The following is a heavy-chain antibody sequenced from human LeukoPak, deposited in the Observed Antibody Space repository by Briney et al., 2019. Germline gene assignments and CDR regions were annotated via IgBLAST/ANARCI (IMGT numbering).Heavy chain of an antibody. CDR3: VRRDSGSYFLDY. V-gene: IGHV4-59*02. J-gene: IGHJ4*02. D-gene: IGHD1-26*01. CDR1: GGSVISYY. Sequence: SETLSLTCTVSGGSVISYYCNWIRQPPGKGLEWIGYIYYSWSTNYNPSLNSRVTISVDTSKNQFSLNVSSVTAADTAVYYCVRRDSGSYFLDYWGQGTLVTVSS. CDR2: IYYSWST.